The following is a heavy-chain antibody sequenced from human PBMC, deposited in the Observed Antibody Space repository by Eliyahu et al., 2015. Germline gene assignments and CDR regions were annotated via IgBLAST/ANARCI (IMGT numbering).Heavy chain of an antibody. D-gene: IGHD4-11*01. V-gene: IGHV4-34*01. Sequence: QVQLQQWGAGLLKPSETLSLTCAVYGGSFSGYYWSWIRQPPGKGLEWIGEINHSGSTNYNPSLKSRVTISVDTSKNQFSLKLSSVTAADTAVYYCASDYSNLGDYYYMDVWGKGTTVTVSS. J-gene: IGHJ6*03. CDR3: ASDYSNLGDYYYMDV. CDR1: GGSFSGYY. CDR2: INHSGST.